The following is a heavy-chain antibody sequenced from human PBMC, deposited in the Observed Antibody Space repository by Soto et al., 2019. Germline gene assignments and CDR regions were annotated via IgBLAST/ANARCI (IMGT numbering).Heavy chain of an antibody. CDR1: GGSFSGYY. Sequence: SETLSLTCAVYGGSFSGYYWSWIRQPPGKGLEWIGEINHSGSTNYNPSLKSRVTISVDTSKNQFSLKLSSVTAADTAVYYCARGRDYDFWSGYYSFDYWGQGTLVTVSS. V-gene: IGHV4-34*01. CDR2: INHSGST. J-gene: IGHJ4*02. CDR3: ARGRDYDFWSGYYSFDY. D-gene: IGHD3-3*01.